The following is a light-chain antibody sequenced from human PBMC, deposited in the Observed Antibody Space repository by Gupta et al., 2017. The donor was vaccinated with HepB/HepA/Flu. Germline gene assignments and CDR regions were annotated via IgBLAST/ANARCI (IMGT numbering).Light chain of an antibody. CDR3: QQNYSTQT. V-gene: IGKV1-39*01. CDR2: AAS. CDR1: QSISSY. Sequence: DIQMTQSPSSLSASVGDRVTITCRASQSISSYLNWYQQKPGKAPKLLIYAASSLQSGVPSRFSGSGSGTDFTLTSSSLQPEDFATYYCQQNYSTQTFGQGTKVEIK. J-gene: IGKJ1*01.